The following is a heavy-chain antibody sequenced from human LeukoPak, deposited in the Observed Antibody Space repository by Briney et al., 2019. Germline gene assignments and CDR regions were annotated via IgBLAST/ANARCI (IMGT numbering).Heavy chain of an antibody. Sequence: GGSLRLSCAASGFTFSSYAMSWVRQAPGKGLEWVSAISGSGGSTYSADSVKGRFTISRDNSKDTLYLQMDSLRPEDTAVHYCARGSTNHYFDFWGQGTLVTVSS. CDR2: ISGSGGST. CDR3: ARGSTNHYFDF. J-gene: IGHJ4*02. V-gene: IGHV3-23*01. CDR1: GFTFSSYA.